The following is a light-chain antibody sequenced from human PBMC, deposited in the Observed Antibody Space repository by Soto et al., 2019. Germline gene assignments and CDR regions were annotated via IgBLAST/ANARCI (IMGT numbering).Light chain of an antibody. CDR1: PGITNY. CDR3: QTYNIAPLT. Sequence: DIQMTQSPSSLSASVGDRVTITCRARPGITNYLAWYQQKPGKVPKLLIYAASTLQSGVPSRFSGSGSGTDFTLTIISLQPEDVATDYCQTYNIAPLTFGGGTKVEIK. V-gene: IGKV1-27*01. J-gene: IGKJ4*01. CDR2: AAS.